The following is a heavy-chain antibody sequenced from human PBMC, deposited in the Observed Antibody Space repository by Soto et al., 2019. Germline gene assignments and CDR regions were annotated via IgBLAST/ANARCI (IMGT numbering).Heavy chain of an antibody. V-gene: IGHV3-23*01. CDR2: ITSSGGGT. CDR3: AKLTAA. Sequence: GGSLRLSCAASGFTFSSYAVSWVRQAPGKGLEWVSSITSSGGGTYYADSVKGRFTVSRDNSKNTVYLQMNSLRDEDTAVYYCAKLTAAWGQGTLVTVSS. D-gene: IGHD6-13*01. CDR1: GFTFSSYA. J-gene: IGHJ4*02.